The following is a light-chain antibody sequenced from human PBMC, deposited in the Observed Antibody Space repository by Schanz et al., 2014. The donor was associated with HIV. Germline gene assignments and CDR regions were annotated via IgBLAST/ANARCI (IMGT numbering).Light chain of an antibody. CDR2: QAS. J-gene: IGKJ1*01. CDR1: QNIGNW. Sequence: DIQMTQSPSTLSASVGDRVTITCRASQNIGNWLAWYQQKPGKAPNLMIYQASVLKTGVPSRFSGSRSGTDFTLTISSLKPDDFATYYCQQYDIISWTFGLGTKVEIK. CDR3: QQYDIISWT. V-gene: IGKV1-5*03.